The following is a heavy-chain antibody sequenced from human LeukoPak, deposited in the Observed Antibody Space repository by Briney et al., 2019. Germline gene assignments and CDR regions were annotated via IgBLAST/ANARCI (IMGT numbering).Heavy chain of an antibody. D-gene: IGHD3-10*01. J-gene: IGHJ4*02. CDR3: ARVKYGSGSYPSV. Sequence: ASVKVSCKASGGTFSSYAISWVRQAPGQGLEWMGRIIPILGIANYAQKFQGRVTITADKSTSTAYMELSSLRSEDTAVYYCARVKYGSGSYPSVWGQGTLVTVSS. CDR2: IIPILGIA. CDR1: GGTFSSYA. V-gene: IGHV1-69*04.